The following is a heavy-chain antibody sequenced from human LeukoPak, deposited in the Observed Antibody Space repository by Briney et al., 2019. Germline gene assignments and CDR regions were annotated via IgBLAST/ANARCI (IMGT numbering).Heavy chain of an antibody. J-gene: IGHJ2*01. Sequence: SETLSLTCTVSGGSISSSSYYWGWIRQPPGKGLEWIGSIYYSGSTYYNPSLKSRVTISVDTSKNQFSLKLSSVTAADTALYYCAREGAVAGRGYYFDLWGRATPVTVSS. CDR3: AREGAVAGRGYYFDL. D-gene: IGHD6-19*01. CDR2: IYYSGST. V-gene: IGHV4-39*07. CDR1: GGSISSSSYY.